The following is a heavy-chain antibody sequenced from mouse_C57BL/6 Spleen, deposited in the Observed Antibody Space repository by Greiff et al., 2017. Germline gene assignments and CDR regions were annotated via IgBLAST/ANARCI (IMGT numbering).Heavy chain of an antibody. CDR3: AREGDGNYPAWFAY. J-gene: IGHJ3*01. D-gene: IGHD2-1*01. V-gene: IGHV1-54*01. CDR1: GYAFTNYL. CDR2: INPGSGGT. Sequence: VKLMESGAELVRPGTSVKVSCKASGYAFTNYLIEWVKQRPGQGLEWIGVINPGSGGTNYNEKFKGKATLTADKSSSTAYMQLSSLTSEDSAVYFCAREGDGNYPAWFAYWGQGTLVTVSA.